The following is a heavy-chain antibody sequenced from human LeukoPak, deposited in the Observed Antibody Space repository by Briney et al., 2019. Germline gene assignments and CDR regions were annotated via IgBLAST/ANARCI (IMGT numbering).Heavy chain of an antibody. Sequence: SVKVSCKASGGTFSSYAISWVRQAPGQGLEWMGGIIPIFGTANYAQKFQGRVTITTDESTSTAYMELSSLRSEDTAVYYCARGVASMVRGVIHTDYYYYYYMDVWGKGTTVTVSS. V-gene: IGHV1-69*05. CDR2: IIPIFGTA. D-gene: IGHD3-10*01. CDR1: GGTFSSYA. CDR3: ARGVASMVRGVIHTDYYYYYYMDV. J-gene: IGHJ6*03.